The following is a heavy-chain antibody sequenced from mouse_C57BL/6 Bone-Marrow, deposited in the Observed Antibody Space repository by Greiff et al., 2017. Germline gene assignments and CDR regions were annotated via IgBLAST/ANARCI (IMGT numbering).Heavy chain of an antibody. CDR2: ISSGSSTI. V-gene: IGHV5-17*01. CDR3: ARTDYFDY. CDR1: GFTFSDYG. J-gene: IGHJ2*01. Sequence: EVQLVESGGGLVKPGGSLKLSCAASGFTFSDYGMHWVRQAPEKGLEWVAYISSGSSTIYYADTVKGRFTISADNAKNTLFLPMTSLRAEDTARYYCARTDYFDYWGQGTTLTVSS.